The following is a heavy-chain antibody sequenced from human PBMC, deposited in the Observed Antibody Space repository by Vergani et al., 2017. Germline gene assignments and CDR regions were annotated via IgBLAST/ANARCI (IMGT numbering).Heavy chain of an antibody. Sequence: QVQLVESGGGVVQPGRSLRLSCAASGFTFSNYAIHWVRQAPGKGLEWVAVISFDGSNKYYADSVKCRFTISRDNSKSTLYLQVDSLRADDTAVYFCARPGDSSSSFDYWGQGTRVTVSS. CDR3: ARPGDSSSSFDY. D-gene: IGHD6-13*01. V-gene: IGHV3-30*04. CDR1: GFTFSNYA. J-gene: IGHJ4*02. CDR2: ISFDGSNK.